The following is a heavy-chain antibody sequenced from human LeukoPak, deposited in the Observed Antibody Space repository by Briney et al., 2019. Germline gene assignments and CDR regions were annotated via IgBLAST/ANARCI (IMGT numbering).Heavy chain of an antibody. CDR2: INSDGSRT. J-gene: IGHJ4*02. V-gene: IGHV3-74*01. Sequence: PGGSLTLSCAASAFTFSSYWMHWVRQAPGRGRVWVSCINSDGSRTSYADSVKGRFTISRDNAKNTLYLQMNSLRAEDTAVYYCARGSSGYYYDSSFQLWGQGTLVTVSS. CDR3: ARGSSGYYYDSSFQL. D-gene: IGHD3-22*01. CDR1: AFTFSSYW.